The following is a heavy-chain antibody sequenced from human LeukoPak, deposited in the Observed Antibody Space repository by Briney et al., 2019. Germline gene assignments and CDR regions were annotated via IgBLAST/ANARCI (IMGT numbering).Heavy chain of an antibody. CDR1: GFTFSSYA. J-gene: IGHJ4*02. Sequence: GGSLRLSCAASGFTFSSYAMHWVRQAPGKGLEWVAVISYDGSNKYYADSVKGRFTISRDNSKNTLYLQMNSLRAEDTAVYYCAREDTAMVILDYWGQGTLVTVSS. V-gene: IGHV3-30-3*01. CDR2: ISYDGSNK. CDR3: AREDTAMVILDY. D-gene: IGHD5-18*01.